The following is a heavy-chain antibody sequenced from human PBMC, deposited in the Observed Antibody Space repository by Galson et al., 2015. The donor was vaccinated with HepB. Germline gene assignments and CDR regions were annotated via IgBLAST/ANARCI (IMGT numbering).Heavy chain of an antibody. Sequence: LRLSCAASGFTFSMYLMNWVRQAPGKGLEWVANINQDGSEKNHVDSVKGRIIISRDNAKNSLYLQMNSLRGEDTAVYYCARQRGGWFDSWGQGTLVTVSS. D-gene: IGHD4-23*01. CDR2: INQDGSEK. J-gene: IGHJ5*01. V-gene: IGHV3-7*01. CDR1: GFTFSMYL. CDR3: ARQRGGWFDS.